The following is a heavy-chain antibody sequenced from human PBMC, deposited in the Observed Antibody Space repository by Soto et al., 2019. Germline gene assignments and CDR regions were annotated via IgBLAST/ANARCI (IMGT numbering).Heavy chain of an antibody. Sequence: QVHLVQSGAEVKKPGASVKVSCKASGYTFTGYYIHWVRQAPGQGLEWMGWINPKSGGANIAQKFQGWGTMTRDTSISTTYMELSNLRSNDTAVYYCARDYYDGSASYGIEFWGQGTMVTVAS. J-gene: IGHJ3*01. CDR2: INPKSGGA. CDR3: ARDYYDGSASYGIEF. D-gene: IGHD3-16*01. CDR1: GYTFTGYY. V-gene: IGHV1-2*04.